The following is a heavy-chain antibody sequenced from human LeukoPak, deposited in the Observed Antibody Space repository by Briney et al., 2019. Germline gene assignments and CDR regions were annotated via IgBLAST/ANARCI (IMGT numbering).Heavy chain of an antibody. CDR1: GDSFSGYY. Sequence: SSETLSLTCAVYGDSFSGYYWSWIRQPPGKGLEWIAEINHRGTTHYNPSLKSRVNISADTSKNQFSLHLDSVTAADTAVYYCARSWAGMYYPFYYFDYWGQGTLVSVSS. D-gene: IGHD1-26*01. J-gene: IGHJ4*02. CDR3: ARSWAGMYYPFYYFDY. CDR2: INHRGTT. V-gene: IGHV4-34*01.